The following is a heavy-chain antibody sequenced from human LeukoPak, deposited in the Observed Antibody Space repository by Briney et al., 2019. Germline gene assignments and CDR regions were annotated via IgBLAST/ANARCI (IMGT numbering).Heavy chain of an antibody. V-gene: IGHV4-39*01. D-gene: IGHD3-16*02. J-gene: IGHJ4*02. Sequence: SETLSLTCTVSGGSISSSSYYWGWIRQPPGTGLEWIGSIYYSGSTYYNPSLKSRVTISVDTSNNQFSLKLSSLTAADTAVYYCASGDYLWGSYLGYWGQGTLVTVSS. CDR3: ASGDYLWGSYLGY. CDR2: IYYSGST. CDR1: GGSISSSSYY.